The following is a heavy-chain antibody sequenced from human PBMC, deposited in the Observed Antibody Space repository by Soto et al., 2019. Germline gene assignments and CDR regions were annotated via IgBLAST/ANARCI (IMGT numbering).Heavy chain of an antibody. J-gene: IGHJ4*02. CDR1: GFTFISYA. CDR3: AKDERGSSGPMGY. CDR2: MSGSGGST. D-gene: IGHD6-19*01. V-gene: IGHV3-23*01. Sequence: EVQLLESGGGLVQPGGSLRLSCAASGFTFISYAMSWVRQAPGKGLEWVSAMSGSGGSTYYADSVKGRFTISRDNSKNTLYLQMNSLRAEDTAAYYCAKDERGSSGPMGYWGQGTLVTVSS.